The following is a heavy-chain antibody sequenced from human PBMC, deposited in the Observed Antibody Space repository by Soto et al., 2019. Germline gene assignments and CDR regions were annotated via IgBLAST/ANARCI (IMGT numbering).Heavy chain of an antibody. CDR1: GASMNSYH. CDR3: GRDQGVAAVGSTWFDP. J-gene: IGHJ5*02. Sequence: KPSDTLSLTCTVSGASMNSYHWSWIRQPAGKGLEWIGHIHSSERPNYNPSLKSRVTMSVATSKNQFSLRLMSLTAANTAVYYCGRDQGVAAVGSTWFDPGGQGSLVKVSS. V-gene: IGHV4-4*07. D-gene: IGHD6-19*01. CDR2: IHSSERP.